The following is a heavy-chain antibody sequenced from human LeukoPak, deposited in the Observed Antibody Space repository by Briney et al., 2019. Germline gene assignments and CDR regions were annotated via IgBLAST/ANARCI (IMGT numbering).Heavy chain of an antibody. V-gene: IGHV1-8*03. CDR3: ARRAVGNSYYSSMDV. D-gene: IGHD6-19*01. J-gene: IGHJ6*03. Sequence: ASVKVSCTASGYTFTGYYMHWVRQAPGQGLEWMGWINPNSGNTGYAQKFQGRVTITRNTSISTAFMELSSLRSEDTAVYYCARRAVGNSYYSSMDVWGKGTTVTVSS. CDR1: GYTFTGYY. CDR2: INPNSGNT.